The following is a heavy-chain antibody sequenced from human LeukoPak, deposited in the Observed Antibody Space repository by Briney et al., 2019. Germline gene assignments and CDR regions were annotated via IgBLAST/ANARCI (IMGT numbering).Heavy chain of an antibody. J-gene: IGHJ5*02. Sequence: SETLSLTCAVYGGSFSGYYWSWLRQPPGKGLEWIGEINHSGSTNYNPSLKSRVTISVDTSKNQFSLKLSSVTAADTAVYYCARVAYGYNSGYWFDPWGQGTLVTVSS. CDR1: GGSFSGYY. CDR3: ARVAYGYNSGYWFDP. CDR2: INHSGST. V-gene: IGHV4-34*01. D-gene: IGHD5-24*01.